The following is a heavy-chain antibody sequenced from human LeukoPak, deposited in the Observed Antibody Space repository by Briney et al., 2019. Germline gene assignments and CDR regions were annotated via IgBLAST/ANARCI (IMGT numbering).Heavy chain of an antibody. D-gene: IGHD2-2*01. Sequence: GASVKVSCKASGYTFTGYYMHWVRQAPGQGLEWMGWINPNSGGTNYAQKFQGRVTMTRDTSISTAYMELSRLRSDDTAVYYCARDNLPDCSSTSCYWLNYYYMDVWGKGTTVTVS. V-gene: IGHV1-2*02. CDR1: GYTFTGYY. CDR2: INPNSGGT. CDR3: ARDNLPDCSSTSCYWLNYYYMDV. J-gene: IGHJ6*03.